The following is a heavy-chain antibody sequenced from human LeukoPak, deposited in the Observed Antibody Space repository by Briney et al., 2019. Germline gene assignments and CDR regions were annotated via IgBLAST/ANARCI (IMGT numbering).Heavy chain of an antibody. CDR1: GFTFGTYA. D-gene: IGHD5-24*01. CDR2: INQDASRK. J-gene: IGHJ4*02. V-gene: IGHV3-7*03. Sequence: GGPLRLSCAASGFTFGTYAMTWVRQAPGKGLEWVANINQDASRKYYAGSVTGRFSVSRDNAQNSLHLQMDSLRAEDTAVYYCVREGPNLFEYWGQGTLVTVSS. CDR3: VREGPNLFEY.